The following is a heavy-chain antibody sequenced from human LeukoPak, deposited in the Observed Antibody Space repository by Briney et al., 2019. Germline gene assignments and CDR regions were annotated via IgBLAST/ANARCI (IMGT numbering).Heavy chain of an antibody. V-gene: IGHV3-23*01. CDR1: GYTFRSYG. CDR3: ARSRYYYDSSGDFDY. D-gene: IGHD3-22*01. Sequence: PPGGSLRLSCAASGYTFRSYGMHWVRQAPGKGLEWVSAISGSGGSTDYADSVKGRFTISRDNSKNTLYLQMNSLRAEDTAVYYCARSRYYYDSSGDFDYWGQGTLVTVSS. CDR2: ISGSGGST. J-gene: IGHJ4*02.